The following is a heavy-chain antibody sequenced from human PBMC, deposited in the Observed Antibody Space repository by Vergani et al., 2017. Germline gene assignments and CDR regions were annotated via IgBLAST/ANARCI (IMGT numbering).Heavy chain of an antibody. D-gene: IGHD2-15*01. CDR1: GFTFSTYW. Sequence: EVQLVESGGGLVQPGGSLRLSCAASGFTFSTYWMSWVRQAPGKGLEWVANIKQDGSEKSYVDSVKGRFTISRDNAKNSLYLQMNSLRAEDTAVYYCARDSRLGMVVAATVFDYWGQGTLVTV. CDR2: IKQDGSEK. CDR3: ARDSRLGMVVAATVFDY. V-gene: IGHV3-7*01. J-gene: IGHJ4*02.